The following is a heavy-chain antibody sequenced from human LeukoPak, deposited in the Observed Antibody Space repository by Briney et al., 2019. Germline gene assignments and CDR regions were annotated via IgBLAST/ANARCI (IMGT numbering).Heavy chain of an antibody. J-gene: IGHJ4*02. CDR3: VKERGSGNYYFDY. CDR2: ITSYEGST. CDR1: GFTFSSSP. D-gene: IGHD3-10*01. Sequence: GGSLRLSCSASGFTFSSSPMHWVRQAPGKGLEYVSAITSYEGSTYYADSVKGRFTISRDNSKNTLYLQMSSLRPEDTAVYYCVKERGSGNYYFDYWGQGTLVTVSS. V-gene: IGHV3-64D*06.